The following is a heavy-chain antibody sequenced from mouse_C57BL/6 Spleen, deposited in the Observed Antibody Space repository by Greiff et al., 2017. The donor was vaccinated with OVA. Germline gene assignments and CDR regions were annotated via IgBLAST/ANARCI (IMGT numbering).Heavy chain of an antibody. V-gene: IGHV1-64*01. Sequence: VQLQQPGAELVKPGASVKLSCKASGYTFTSYWMHWVKQRPGQGLEWIGMIHPNSGSTNYNEKFKSKATLTVDKSSSTAYMQLSSLTSEDSAVYYCARNYYGSSYDYLDYWGQGTTLTVSS. J-gene: IGHJ2*01. D-gene: IGHD1-1*01. CDR3: ARNYYGSSYDYLDY. CDR2: IHPNSGST. CDR1: GYTFTSYW.